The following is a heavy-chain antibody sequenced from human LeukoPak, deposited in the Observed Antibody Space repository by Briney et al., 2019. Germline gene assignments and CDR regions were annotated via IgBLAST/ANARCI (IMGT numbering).Heavy chain of an antibody. V-gene: IGHV4-38-2*01. Sequence: SETLSLTCAVSGYSISSGYYWGWIRQPPGKELEWIGSIYHSGSTYYNPSLKSRVTISVDTSKNQFSLKLSSVTAADTAVYYCARGESSSSPLYYYYYMDVWGKGTTVTVSS. CDR3: ARGESSSSPLYYYYYMDV. J-gene: IGHJ6*03. CDR2: IYHSGST. D-gene: IGHD6-6*01. CDR1: GYSISSGYY.